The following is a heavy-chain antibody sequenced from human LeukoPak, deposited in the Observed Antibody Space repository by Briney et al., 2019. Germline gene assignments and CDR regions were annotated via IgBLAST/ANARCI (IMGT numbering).Heavy chain of an antibody. D-gene: IGHD2-2*01. CDR2: IIPIFGTA. CDR3: ARHPEVPAAIGAPNWFDP. CDR1: GGTFSSYA. V-gene: IGHV1-69*05. Sequence: ASVKVSCKASGGTFSSYAISWVRQAPGQGLEWMGRIIPIFGTANYAQKFQGRVTITTDESTSTAYMELSSLRSEDTAVYYCARHPEVPAAIGAPNWFDPWGQGTLVTVSS. J-gene: IGHJ5*02.